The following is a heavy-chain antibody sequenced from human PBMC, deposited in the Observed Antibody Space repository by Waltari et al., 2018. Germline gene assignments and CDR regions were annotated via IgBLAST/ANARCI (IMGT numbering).Heavy chain of an antibody. CDR3: ARGGFNYRYFDL. CDR2: INHSGST. Sequence: QVQLQQWGAGLLKPSETLSLTCAVYGGSFSGYYWSWTRQPPGKGLEWIGEINHSGSTNYNPSLKSRVTISVDTSKNQFSLKLSSVTAADTAVYYCARGGFNYRYFDLWGRGTLVTVSS. V-gene: IGHV4-34*01. CDR1: GGSFSGYY. J-gene: IGHJ2*01.